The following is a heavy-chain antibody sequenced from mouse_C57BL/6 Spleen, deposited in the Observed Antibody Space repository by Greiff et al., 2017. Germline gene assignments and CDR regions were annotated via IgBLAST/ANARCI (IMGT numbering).Heavy chain of an antibody. Sequence: QVQLKQSGAELVRPGTSVKVSCKASGYAFTNYLIEWVKQRPGQGLEWIGVINPGSGGTNYNEKFKGKATLTADKSSSTAYMQLSSLTSEDSAVYFCARVTTVVAPYYAMDYWGQGTSVTVSS. V-gene: IGHV1-54*01. CDR2: INPGSGGT. D-gene: IGHD1-1*01. J-gene: IGHJ4*01. CDR3: ARVTTVVAPYYAMDY. CDR1: GYAFTNYL.